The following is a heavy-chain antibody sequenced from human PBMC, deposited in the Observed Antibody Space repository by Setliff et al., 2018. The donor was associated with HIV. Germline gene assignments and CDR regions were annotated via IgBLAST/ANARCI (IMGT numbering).Heavy chain of an antibody. CDR3: AREGSSGYTGWFDS. CDR1: GFTFSRFE. D-gene: IGHD3-22*01. Sequence: GGSLRLSCAASGFTFSRFEMNWVRQDPGKGLEWVSYIDSSGETVYYADSVKGRFTISRDNARNSLFLQMNNLRVDDTAIYYCAREGSSGYTGWFDSWGQGMQVTVSS. J-gene: IGHJ5*01. CDR2: IDSSGETV. V-gene: IGHV3-48*03.